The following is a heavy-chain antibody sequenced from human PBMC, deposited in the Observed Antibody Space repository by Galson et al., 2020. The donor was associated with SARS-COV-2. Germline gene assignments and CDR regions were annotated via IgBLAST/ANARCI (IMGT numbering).Heavy chain of an antibody. J-gene: IGHJ5*02. Sequence: ASVKVSCKASGYTFTGYYMHWVRQAHGQGLEWMGWINPNSGGTNYAQKFQGRVTMTRDTSISTAYMELSRLRSDDTAVYYCARGITIFSGFDPWGQGTLVTVSS. CDR2: INPNSGGT. CDR3: ARGITIFSGFDP. D-gene: IGHD3-9*01. V-gene: IGHV1-2*02. CDR1: GYTFTGYY.